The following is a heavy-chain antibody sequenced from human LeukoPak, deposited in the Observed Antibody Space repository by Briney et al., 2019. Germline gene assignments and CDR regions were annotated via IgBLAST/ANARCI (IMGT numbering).Heavy chain of an antibody. J-gene: IGHJ4*02. CDR3: ARVYDSSGYYDY. V-gene: IGHV3-30-3*01. CDR1: GLTFRSYA. Sequence: GGSLRLSCTVSGLTFRSYAMHWVRQAPGKGLEWVAVISYDGSKIYYGDSVKGRFTISRDNSKNTLCLQMNSLKVEDTAVYYCARVYDSSGYYDYWGQGTLVTVSS. CDR2: ISYDGSKI. D-gene: IGHD3-22*01.